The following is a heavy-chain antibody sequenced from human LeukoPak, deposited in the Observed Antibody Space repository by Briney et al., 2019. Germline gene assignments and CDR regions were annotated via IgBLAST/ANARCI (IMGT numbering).Heavy chain of an antibody. CDR3: ARGPVSSHGMDV. J-gene: IGHJ6*02. CDR1: GYTFTSYD. V-gene: IGHV1-8*01. CDR2: KNPNSGRT. Sequence: ASLRVSCKASGYTFTSYDINWVRQATGQGLEWMGFKNPNSGRTGFAQKFQGRFTMTTDTSISTAYMELSSLTSEDTAVYYCARGPVSSHGMDVWGQGTMVTVSS.